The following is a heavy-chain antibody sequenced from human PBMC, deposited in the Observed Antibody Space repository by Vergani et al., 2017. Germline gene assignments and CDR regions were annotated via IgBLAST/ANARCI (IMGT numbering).Heavy chain of an antibody. CDR3: ARVGYYGY. Sequence: EVQLVESGEGLVQPGGSLRLSCAASGFTFSSYAMHWVHQAPGKGLEYVSAISSNGGSTYYADSVKGRFTISRDNSKNTLYLQMGSLRAEDMAVYYCARVGYYGYWGQGTLVTVSS. J-gene: IGHJ4*02. D-gene: IGHD3-3*01. CDR1: GFTFSSYA. CDR2: ISSNGGST. V-gene: IGHV3-64*02.